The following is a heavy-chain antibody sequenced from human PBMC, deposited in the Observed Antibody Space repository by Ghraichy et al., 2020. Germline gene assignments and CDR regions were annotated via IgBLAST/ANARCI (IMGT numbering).Heavy chain of an antibody. CDR3: ARHLGVVGAFDY. Sequence: SETLSLTCTVSGGSISSYYWSWIRQPPGKGLEWIGYFYYSGSTNYNPSLKSRVTISVDTSKNQFSLKLSSVTAADTAVYYCARHLGVVGAFDYWGKGALVTVSS. CDR2: FYYSGST. D-gene: IGHD1-26*01. V-gene: IGHV4-59*08. J-gene: IGHJ4*02. CDR1: GGSISSYY.